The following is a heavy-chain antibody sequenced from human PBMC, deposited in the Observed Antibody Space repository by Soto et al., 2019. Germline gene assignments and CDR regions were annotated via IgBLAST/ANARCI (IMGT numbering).Heavy chain of an antibody. D-gene: IGHD1-1*01. CDR3: AKDRPRWTSGYCFDY. CDR1: GFTFSTYA. J-gene: IGHJ4*02. V-gene: IGHV3-23*01. CDR2: VSASGLNT. Sequence: EVQLLESGGKLVQPGGSLTLSCAASGFTFSTYAMAWVRQAPGKGLEWVSGVSASGLNTDYADPVKGRFYISRDNSKSTASLHLTSLRAEDTAVYYCAKDRPRWTSGYCFDYWGQGTPVTVSS.